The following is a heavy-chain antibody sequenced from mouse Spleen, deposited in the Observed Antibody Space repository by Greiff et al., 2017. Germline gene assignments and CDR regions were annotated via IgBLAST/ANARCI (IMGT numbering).Heavy chain of an antibody. Sequence: EVKVVESGGGLVKPGGSLKLSCAASGFTFSSYAMSWVRQTPEKRLEWVATISDGGSYTYYPDNVKGRFTISRDNAKNNLYLQMSHLKSEDTAMYYCARDYYGSSYNDWYFDVWGTGTTVTVSS. CDR3: ARDYYGSSYNDWYFDV. V-gene: IGHV5-4*03. CDR2: ISDGGSYT. D-gene: IGHD1-1*01. CDR1: GFTFSSYA. J-gene: IGHJ1*03.